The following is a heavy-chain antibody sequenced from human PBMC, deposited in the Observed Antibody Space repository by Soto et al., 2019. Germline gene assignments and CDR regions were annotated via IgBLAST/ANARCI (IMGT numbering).Heavy chain of an antibody. Sequence: SETLSLTCTVSGGSISSGGYYWSWIRQHPGKGLEWIGYIYYSGSTYYNPSLKSRVTISVDTSKNQFSLKLSSVTAADTAVYYRAREPQYSYDSSGPIDYWGPGTLVTVSS. CDR1: GGSISSGGYY. D-gene: IGHD3-22*01. CDR2: IYYSGST. V-gene: IGHV4-31*03. J-gene: IGHJ4*02. CDR3: AREPQYSYDSSGPIDY.